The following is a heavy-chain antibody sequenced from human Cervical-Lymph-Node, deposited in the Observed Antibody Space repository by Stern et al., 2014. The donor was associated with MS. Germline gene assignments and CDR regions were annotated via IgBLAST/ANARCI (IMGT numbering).Heavy chain of an antibody. V-gene: IGHV1-8*01. D-gene: IGHD2-8*02. CDR2: MNPISGNT. Sequence: VQLVESGAEVKKPGASVKVSCTTSGYSFINYDITWVRQAAGQGLEWMGWMNPISGNTDCAQKFEGRVTMTRSTSINIAYMELSNLTSEDTALYYYTCGLEYWGQGTLVTVSS. CDR3: TCGLEY. J-gene: IGHJ4*02. CDR1: GYSFINYD.